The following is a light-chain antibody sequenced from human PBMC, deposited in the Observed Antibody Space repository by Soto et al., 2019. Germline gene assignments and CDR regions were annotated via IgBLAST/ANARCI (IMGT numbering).Light chain of an antibody. CDR3: QQFSSYPLT. V-gene: IGKV3-11*01. CDR2: DAS. J-gene: IGKJ4*01. Sequence: EIVFIQCPATLSFSPGEKATLSRGASQSVGSYVAWYQYKPGQAPRLLISDASNRATGIPARFSGGGSGTEFTLTVSSLQSADFAVYYCQQFSSYPLTFGGGTKVDIK. CDR1: QSVGSY.